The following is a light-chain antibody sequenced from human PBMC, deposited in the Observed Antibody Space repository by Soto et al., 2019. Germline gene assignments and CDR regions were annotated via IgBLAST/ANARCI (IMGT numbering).Light chain of an antibody. CDR3: LIYYDGAGV. CDR1: TGAVTSGYY. V-gene: IGLV7-43*01. J-gene: IGLJ3*02. Sequence: QAVVTQEPSLTVSPGGTVTLTCASSTGAVTSGYYPNWFQQKPRQAPRALIYNTRNKNSWTPDRFSGSLLGDRAALTLSGVQPEDEAEYYCLIYYDGAGVFGGGTKVTVL. CDR2: NTR.